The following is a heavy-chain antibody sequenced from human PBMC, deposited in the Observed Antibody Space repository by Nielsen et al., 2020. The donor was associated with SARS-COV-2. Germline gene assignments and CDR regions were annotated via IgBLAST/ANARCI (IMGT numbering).Heavy chain of an antibody. V-gene: IGHV1-3*01. CDR3: ARDSGSSRWFDP. Sequence: ASVKVSCKASGGTFSSYAISWVRQAPGQGLEWMGWINAGNGNTKYSQNFQGRVTITGDTSASTAYMEVTSLRSEDTAVYYCARDSGSSRWFDPWGQGTLVTVSS. CDR2: INAGNGNT. D-gene: IGHD6-6*01. J-gene: IGHJ5*02. CDR1: GGTFSSYA.